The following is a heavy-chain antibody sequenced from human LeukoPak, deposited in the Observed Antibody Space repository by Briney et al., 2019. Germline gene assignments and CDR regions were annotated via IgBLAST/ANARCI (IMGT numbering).Heavy chain of an antibody. Sequence: ASVKVSCKASGYTFSSNGISWVRQAPGQALEWMVWINTYNGNANYAQQFQGRVTMPTDTSTSTVYMELRGLRSDDTAVYYCARDSTGDERYGSGSYYGNWGQGTLVSVSS. J-gene: IGHJ4*02. D-gene: IGHD3-10*01. CDR2: INTYNGNA. V-gene: IGHV1-18*01. CDR3: ARDSTGDERYGSGSYYGN. CDR1: GYTFSSNG.